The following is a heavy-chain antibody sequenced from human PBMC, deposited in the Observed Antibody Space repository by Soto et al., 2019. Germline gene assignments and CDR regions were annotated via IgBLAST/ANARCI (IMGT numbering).Heavy chain of an antibody. J-gene: IGHJ3*01. CDR3: ARSPLSYDYVRQTWREVGDSFDV. CDR2: LIHGGST. Sequence: QVHLEQRGAGLLKPSGTLSLTCAIYNSSLGAFHWTWIRQPPGKGLEWIGELIHGGSTNYNPSLKSRVTFSLDTSRSQFSLHLMSVTAADSAVYYCARSPLSYDYVRQTWREVGDSFDVWGRGTSVTVSS. V-gene: IGHV4-34*02. D-gene: IGHD3-10*02. CDR1: NSSLGAFH.